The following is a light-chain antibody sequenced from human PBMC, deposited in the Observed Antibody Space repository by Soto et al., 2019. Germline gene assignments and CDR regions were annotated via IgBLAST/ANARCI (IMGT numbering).Light chain of an antibody. Sequence: DIQMTQSPSSLSASVGDRVTITCRASQSVSKSLNWSQQNPGKAPKLLIYGAISLHSGFPSRFSGSGSGTYFTLTISNLQPEDFASYYCQQSYSTPGTFGQGTKVEIK. J-gene: IGKJ1*01. CDR1: QSVSKS. CDR2: GAI. V-gene: IGKV1-39*01. CDR3: QQSYSTPGT.